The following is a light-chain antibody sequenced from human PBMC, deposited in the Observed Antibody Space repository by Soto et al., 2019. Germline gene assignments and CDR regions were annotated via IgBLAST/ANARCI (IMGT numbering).Light chain of an antibody. J-gene: IGKJ1*01. CDR1: QPISSW. Sequence: DIQMTQSTSSVSASVGGRVTITCRASQPISSWLAWYQQKPGEAPKLLIFAASTLQSGVPSRLSGRGAGTHFTLTISSLQPEDSAIYYCQLANSFPTFGRGTRVDLK. CDR2: AAS. V-gene: IGKV1-12*01. CDR3: QLANSFPT.